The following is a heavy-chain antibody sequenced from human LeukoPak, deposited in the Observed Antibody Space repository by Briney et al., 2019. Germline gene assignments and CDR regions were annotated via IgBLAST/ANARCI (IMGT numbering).Heavy chain of an antibody. CDR2: IYYSGST. CDR3: ARGGQGLWFGELHNWFDP. CDR1: GGSISSYY. Sequence: PSETLSLTCTVSGGSISSYYWSWIRQPPGKGLEWIGYIYYSGSTNYNPSLKSRVTISVDTSKNQFSLKLSSVTAADTAVYYCARGGQGLWFGELHNWFDPWGQGTLVTVSS. V-gene: IGHV4-59*01. D-gene: IGHD3-10*01. J-gene: IGHJ5*02.